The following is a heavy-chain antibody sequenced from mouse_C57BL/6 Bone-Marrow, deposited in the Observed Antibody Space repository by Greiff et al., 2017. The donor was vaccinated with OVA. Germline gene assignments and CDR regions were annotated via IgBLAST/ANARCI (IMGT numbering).Heavy chain of an antibody. CDR3: ARDLHGSSSHWYFDV. V-gene: IGHV5-4*01. J-gene: IGHJ1*03. Sequence: EVKLVESGGGLVKPGGSLKLSCAASGFTFSSYAMSWVRQTPETRLEWVATISDGGSYTYYPDNVKGRFTISRDNAKNNLYLQMSHLKSEDTAMYYCARDLHGSSSHWYFDVWGTGTTVTVSS. CDR1: GFTFSSYA. D-gene: IGHD1-1*01. CDR2: ISDGGSYT.